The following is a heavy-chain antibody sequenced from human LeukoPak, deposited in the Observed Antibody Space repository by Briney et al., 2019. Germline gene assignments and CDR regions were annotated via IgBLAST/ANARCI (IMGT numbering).Heavy chain of an antibody. CDR2: INPSGGST. J-gene: IGHJ4*02. D-gene: IGHD1-26*01. V-gene: IGHV1-46*01. CDR3: AREPSGSYYVGAQDY. Sequence: ASVTVSCKASGYTFTSYYMHWVRQAPGQGLEWMGIINPSGGSTSYAQKFQGRVTMTRDTSTSTVYMELSSLRSEDTAVYYCAREPSGSYYVGAQDYWGQGTLVTVSS. CDR1: GYTFTSYY.